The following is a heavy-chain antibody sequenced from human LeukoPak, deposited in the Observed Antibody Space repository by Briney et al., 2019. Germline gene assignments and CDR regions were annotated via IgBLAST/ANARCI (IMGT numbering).Heavy chain of an antibody. Sequence: PGGSLRLSCTTSGFNFGDHAMTWVRQAPGEGLEWVGFIRSKAYRRTTEYAASVKGRFTISRDDSKSVVYLQMNSLKSEDTAVYYCSRGPIQLWVHNGVDVWGQGTTVTVSS. CDR1: GFNFGDHA. CDR3: SRGPIQLWVHNGVDV. D-gene: IGHD5-18*01. CDR2: IRSKAYRRTT. J-gene: IGHJ6*02. V-gene: IGHV3-49*04.